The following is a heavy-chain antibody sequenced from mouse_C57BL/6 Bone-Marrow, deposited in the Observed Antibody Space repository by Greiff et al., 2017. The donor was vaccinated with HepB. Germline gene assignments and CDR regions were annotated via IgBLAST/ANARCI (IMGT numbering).Heavy chain of an antibody. CDR3: ARTLWYFDV. CDR2: IYPGSGNT. V-gene: IGHV1-76*01. J-gene: IGHJ1*03. CDR1: GYTFTDYY. Sequence: VQLQQSGAELVRPGASVKLSCKASGYTFTDYYINWVKQRPGQGLEWIARIYPGSGNTYYNEKFKGKATLTAEKSSSTAYMQLSSLTSEDSAVYFCARTLWYFDVWGTGTTVTVS.